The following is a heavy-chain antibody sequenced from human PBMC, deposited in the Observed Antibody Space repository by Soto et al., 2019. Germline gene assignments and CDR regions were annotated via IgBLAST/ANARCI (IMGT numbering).Heavy chain of an antibody. CDR1: GFTFRSYV. V-gene: IGHV3-33*05. D-gene: IGHD3-16*01. CDR3: ARWGTTGGLDV. CDR2: TSYDGSNN. Sequence: QVQLVESGGGVVQPGTSLRLSCVGSGFTFRSYVIHWVRQAPGKGLEWVALTSYDGSNNFYGDSVKGRFTISRDNSRNTVELQMDSLSLEDTALYYGARWGTTGGLDVWGQGTLVSVSS. J-gene: IGHJ4*02.